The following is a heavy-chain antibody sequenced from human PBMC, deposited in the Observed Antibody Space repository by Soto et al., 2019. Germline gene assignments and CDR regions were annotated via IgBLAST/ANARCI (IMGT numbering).Heavy chain of an antibody. CDR1: GGSFSGYY. CDR2: INHSGST. V-gene: IGHV4-34*01. J-gene: IGHJ3*02. CDR3: ASRMVRGVIYSRAFDI. D-gene: IGHD3-10*01. Sequence: QVQLQQWGAGLLKPSETLSLTCAVYGGSFSGYYWSWIRQPPGKGLEWIGEINHSGSTNYNPSLKSRVTISVDTSKIQFSLKLSSVTAADTAVYYCASRMVRGVIYSRAFDIWGQGTMVTVSS.